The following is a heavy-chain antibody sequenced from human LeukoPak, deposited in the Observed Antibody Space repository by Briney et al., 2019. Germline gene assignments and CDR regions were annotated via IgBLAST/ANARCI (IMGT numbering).Heavy chain of an antibody. V-gene: IGHV3-21*06. CDR2: IATSSDYI. Sequence: PGGSLRLSCAASGFTFSTYSMNWVRQAPRKGLEWVSSIATSSDYIYYAGSLKGRFTISSDHAKNSLYLHMNSLRPDDTAVYYCARGRSITILRGVAISDGFDIWGQGTKVTVS. CDR3: ARGRSITILRGVAISDGFDI. J-gene: IGHJ3*02. CDR1: GFTFSTYS. D-gene: IGHD3-10*01.